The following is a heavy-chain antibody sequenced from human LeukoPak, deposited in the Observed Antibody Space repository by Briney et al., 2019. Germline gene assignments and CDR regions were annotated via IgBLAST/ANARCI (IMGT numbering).Heavy chain of an antibody. V-gene: IGHV3-21*01. CDR1: GFTFSSYA. CDR3: ARGTMFPYYFDY. D-gene: IGHD3-10*02. CDR2: ISSSSSYI. Sequence: GGSLRLSCAASGFTFSSYAMSWVRQAPGKGLEWVSFISSSSSYIYYADSVKGRFTISRDNAKNSLYLQMNSLRAEDTAVYYCARGTMFPYYFDYWGQGSLVTVSS. J-gene: IGHJ4*02.